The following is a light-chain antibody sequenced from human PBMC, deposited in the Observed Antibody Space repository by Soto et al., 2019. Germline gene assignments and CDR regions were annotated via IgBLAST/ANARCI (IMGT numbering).Light chain of an antibody. CDR3: QQANSFPIT. CDR1: QGISSW. CDR2: AAS. Sequence: TCRASQGISSWLAWYQKKPGKAPKLLIYAASSLQSGVPSRFSGSGSGTDFTLTISSLQPEDCAIYFCQQANSFPITFGQGTRLE. J-gene: IGKJ5*01. V-gene: IGKV1-12*01.